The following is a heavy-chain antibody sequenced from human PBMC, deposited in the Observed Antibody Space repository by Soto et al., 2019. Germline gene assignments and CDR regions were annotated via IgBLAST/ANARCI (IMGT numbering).Heavy chain of an antibody. CDR3: ARDRHSVTPGYFDL. CDR2: IYHSGST. Sequence: QVQLQESGPGLVKPSGTLSLTCAVSGGSISSSNWWSWVRQPPGKGLEWIGEIYHSGSTNYNPSLKSRVTMSVDKSKIPFSLKLSSVTAADTAVYYCARDRHSVTPGYFDLWGRGTLVTVSS. CDR1: GGSISSSNW. D-gene: IGHD4-17*01. J-gene: IGHJ2*01. V-gene: IGHV4-4*02.